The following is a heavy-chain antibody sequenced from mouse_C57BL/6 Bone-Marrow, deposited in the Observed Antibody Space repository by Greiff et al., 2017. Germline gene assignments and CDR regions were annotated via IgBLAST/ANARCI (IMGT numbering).Heavy chain of an antibody. J-gene: IGHJ3*01. CDR1: GYTFTSYW. D-gene: IGHD2-4*01. V-gene: IGHV1-55*01. CDR2: IYPGSGST. Sequence: QVQLQQPGAELVKPGASVKMSCKASGYTFTSYWITWVKQRPGQGLEWIGDIYPGSGSTNYNEKFKSKDTLTVDTSSSTAYMQLSSLTSEDSAVYYCARKNYDYDAWFAYWGQGTLVTVSA. CDR3: ARKNYDYDAWFAY.